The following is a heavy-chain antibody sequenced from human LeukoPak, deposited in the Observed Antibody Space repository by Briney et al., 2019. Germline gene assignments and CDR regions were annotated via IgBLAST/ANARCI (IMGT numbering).Heavy chain of an antibody. CDR3: ARSGAYDY. J-gene: IGHJ4*02. CDR2: FDPEDGET. V-gene: IGHV1-24*01. D-gene: IGHD3-3*01. Sequence: GASVKVSCKASGYTFTGYYMHWVRQAPGQGLEWMGGFDPEDGETIYAQKFQGRVTMTEDTSTDTAYMELSSLRSEDTAVYYCARSGAYDYWGQGTLVTVSS. CDR1: GYTFTGYY.